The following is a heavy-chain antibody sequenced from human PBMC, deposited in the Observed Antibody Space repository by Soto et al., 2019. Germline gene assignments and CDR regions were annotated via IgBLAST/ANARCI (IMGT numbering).Heavy chain of an antibody. CDR1: GFSFSSFA. CDR2: STYNGNKE. CDR3: AREESIGHGSTWFQPGY. J-gene: IGHJ4*02. Sequence: SGGSLRLSCAASGFSFSSFAMHWVRQAPCKGLEWVALSTYNGNKEFYADSVKGRFTIARDNSKQTLDLQMNSLRREDTALYLCAREESIGHGSTWFQPGYWGQGALVTVSS. D-gene: IGHD3-10*01. V-gene: IGHV3-30*01.